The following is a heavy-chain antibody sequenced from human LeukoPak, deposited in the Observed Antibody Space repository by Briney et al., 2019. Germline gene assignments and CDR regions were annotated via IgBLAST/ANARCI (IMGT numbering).Heavy chain of an antibody. CDR2: IYYNGST. V-gene: IGHV4-31*03. CDR1: GGSITIVGYY. CDR3: ASGTTVEPPYYYYMDV. Sequence: SQTLSLTCTVSGGSITIVGYYSSWIRQPPGKGLEWIGYIYYNGSTSYNPSLKSRVTISIDTSKNQFSLKLSSVTAADTAVYYCASGTTVEPPYYYYMDVWGKGTTVTVSS. D-gene: IGHD4-23*01. J-gene: IGHJ6*03.